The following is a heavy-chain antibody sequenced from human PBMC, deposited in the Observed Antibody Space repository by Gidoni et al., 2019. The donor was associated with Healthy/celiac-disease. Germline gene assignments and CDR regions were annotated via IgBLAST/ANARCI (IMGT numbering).Heavy chain of an antibody. CDR1: GLPFSSYA. Sequence: EVQLLESGGGLVQPGGSLRLSCSASGLPFSSYAMSWVRQAPGKGLEWVSAISGSGGSTYYADSVKGRFTISRDNSKNTLYLQMNSLRAEDTAVYYCAKDRTEITMIVVAPDYWGQGTLVTVSS. CDR2: ISGSGGST. V-gene: IGHV3-23*01. CDR3: AKDRTEITMIVVAPDY. D-gene: IGHD3-22*01. J-gene: IGHJ4*02.